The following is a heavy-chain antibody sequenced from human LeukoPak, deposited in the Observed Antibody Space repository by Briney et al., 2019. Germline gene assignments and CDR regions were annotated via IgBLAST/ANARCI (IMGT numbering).Heavy chain of an antibody. Sequence: SETLSLTCTVSGGSISSYYWSWIRQPPGKGLEWIGYIYTGGSTNYNPSLKSRVTISVDTSKNQFSLKLSSVTAADTAVYYCARGRRVNSGSYWADYWGQGTLVTVSS. CDR3: ARGRRVNSGSYWADY. CDR2: IYTGGST. V-gene: IGHV4-4*09. J-gene: IGHJ4*02. CDR1: GGSISSYY. D-gene: IGHD1-26*01.